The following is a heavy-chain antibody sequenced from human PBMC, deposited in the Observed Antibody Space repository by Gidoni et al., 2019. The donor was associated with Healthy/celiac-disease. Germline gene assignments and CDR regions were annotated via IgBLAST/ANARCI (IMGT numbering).Heavy chain of an antibody. CDR3: AKDPFSSSGGGIAY. Sequence: EVQLVESGGGLVQPGRSLRLSCAASGFTFDDYAMHWVRQAPGKGLEWVSGISWNSGSIGYADSVKGRFTISRDNAKNSLYLQMNSLRAEDTALYFCAKDPFSSSGGGIAYWGQGTLVTVSS. CDR1: GFTFDDYA. D-gene: IGHD2-15*01. V-gene: IGHV3-9*01. CDR2: ISWNSGSI. J-gene: IGHJ4*02.